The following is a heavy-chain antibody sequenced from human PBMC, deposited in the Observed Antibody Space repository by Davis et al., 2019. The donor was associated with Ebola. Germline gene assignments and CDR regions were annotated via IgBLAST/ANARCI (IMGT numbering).Heavy chain of an antibody. J-gene: IGHJ4*02. D-gene: IGHD5-24*01. Sequence: GESLKISCAASGFTFSTYSMNWVRQAPGKGLEWVSYISSSSTTIYYADSVKGRFTVPRDNAKNSLYLQMNSLRDEDTAVYYCAREIGWLQLGLDYWGQGTLVTVSS. CDR1: GFTFSTYS. CDR3: AREIGWLQLGLDY. V-gene: IGHV3-48*02. CDR2: ISSSSTTI.